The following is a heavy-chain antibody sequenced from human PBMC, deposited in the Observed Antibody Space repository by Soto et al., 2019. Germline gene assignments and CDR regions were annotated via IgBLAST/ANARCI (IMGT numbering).Heavy chain of an antibody. J-gene: IGHJ4*02. CDR3: ARDGGLVEISTMGDY. D-gene: IGHD3-16*01. CDR2: IIPVFGST. Sequence: QVQRVQSGAEVKKPGSSVKVSCKASGGTFASYAVSWVRQAPGQGLEWMGGIIPVFGSTNYAQNFQDRVTFTADESTGTVYMELTSLRSEDTAVYYCARDGGLVEISTMGDYWGQGTLVTVSS. V-gene: IGHV1-69*01. CDR1: GGTFASYA.